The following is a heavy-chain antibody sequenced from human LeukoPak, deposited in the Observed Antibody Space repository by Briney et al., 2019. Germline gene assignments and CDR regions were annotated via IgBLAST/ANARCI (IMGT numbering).Heavy chain of an antibody. D-gene: IGHD6-19*01. CDR3: AKRSAESSGYFDY. CDR2: ISSSGSTI. J-gene: IGHJ4*02. V-gene: IGHV3-11*04. Sequence: GGSLRLSCAASGFTFSDYYMSWIRQAPGKGLEWVSYISSSGSTIYYADSVKGRFTISRDNAKNSLYLQMNSLRAEDTAVYYCAKRSAESSGYFDYWGQGTRVTVSS. CDR1: GFTFSDYY.